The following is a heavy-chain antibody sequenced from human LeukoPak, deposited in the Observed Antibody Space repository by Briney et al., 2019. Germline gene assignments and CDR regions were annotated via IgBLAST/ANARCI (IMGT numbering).Heavy chain of an antibody. V-gene: IGHV3-53*01. CDR3: ASDSSGYYGVFDF. J-gene: IGHJ4*02. Sequence: GGSLRLSCAASGLIVSNNYMSWVRQAPGKGLEWVSIVYSGGHTYYADSVKGRFTISRDNSKNTLFLQMSSLRVEDTAVYYCASDSSGYYGVFDFWGQGTLVTVSS. CDR2: VYSGGHT. D-gene: IGHD3-22*01. CDR1: GLIVSNNY.